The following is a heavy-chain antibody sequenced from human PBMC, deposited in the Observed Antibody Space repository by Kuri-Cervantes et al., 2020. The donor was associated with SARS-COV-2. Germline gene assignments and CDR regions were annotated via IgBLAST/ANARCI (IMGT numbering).Heavy chain of an antibody. CDR2: ISSSSSTI. V-gene: IGHV3-48*01. Sequence: GGSLRLSCAASGFTFSSYCMNWVRQAPGKGLEWVSYISSSSSTIYYADSVKGRFTISRDNAKNSLYLQMNSLRAEDTAVYYCSRTYDSSGSLYYYYMDVWGKGTTVTVSS. D-gene: IGHD3-22*01. CDR1: GFTFSSYC. CDR3: SRTYDSSGSLYYYYMDV. J-gene: IGHJ6*03.